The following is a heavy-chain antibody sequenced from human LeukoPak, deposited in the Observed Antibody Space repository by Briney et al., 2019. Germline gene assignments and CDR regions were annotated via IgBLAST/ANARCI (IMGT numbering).Heavy chain of an antibody. CDR1: GGSISSYY. V-gene: IGHV4-4*07. Sequence: SETLPLTCTVSGGSISSYYWNWIRQPAGKGLEWIGRIYVSGSTNYNPSLKSRVTMSIDTSKNQISLKLRSVTATDTAVYYCARDDWGYWGQGTTVTVSS. CDR2: IYVSGST. D-gene: IGHD3-9*01. J-gene: IGHJ4*02. CDR3: ARDDWGY.